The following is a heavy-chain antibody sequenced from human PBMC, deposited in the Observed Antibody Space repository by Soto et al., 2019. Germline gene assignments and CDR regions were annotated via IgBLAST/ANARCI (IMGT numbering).Heavy chain of an antibody. CDR2: IYYSGST. CDR3: ARHNPPYDFWSGYSYYFDY. D-gene: IGHD3-3*01. CDR1: CGSISSSSYY. Sequence: PSETLSLTCTVSCGSISSSSYYWGWIRQPPGKGLEWIGSIYYSGSTYYNPSLKSRVTISVDTSKNQSSLKLSSVTAADTAVYYCARHNPPYDFWSGYSYYFDYWGQGTLVTVSS. J-gene: IGHJ4*02. V-gene: IGHV4-39*01.